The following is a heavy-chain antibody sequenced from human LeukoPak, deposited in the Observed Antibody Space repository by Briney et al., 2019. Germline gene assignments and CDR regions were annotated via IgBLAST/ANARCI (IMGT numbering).Heavy chain of an antibody. V-gene: IGHV4-4*07. CDR1: GGSISGYY. J-gene: IGHJ5*02. CDR3: ARDRHPRYCSSTSCYGGHNWFDP. D-gene: IGHD2-2*01. CDR2: IYTSGST. Sequence: PSETLSLTCTVSGGSISGYYRSWIRQPAGKGLEWIGRIYTSGSTNYNPSLKSRVTMSVDTSKNQFSLKLSSVTAADTAVYYCARDRHPRYCSSTSCYGGHNWFDPWGQGTLVTVSS.